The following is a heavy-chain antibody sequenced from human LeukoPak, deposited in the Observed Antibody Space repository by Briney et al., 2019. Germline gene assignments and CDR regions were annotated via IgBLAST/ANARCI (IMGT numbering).Heavy chain of an antibody. V-gene: IGHV1-46*01. J-gene: IGHJ4*02. CDR1: GYTFTNYY. Sequence: ASVKVSCKASGYTFTNYYIHWVRQAPGQGLEWMAIINPSGGSTSHAQKFQGRVTMTRDTSTSTVYMKLSSLRSEDTAVYYCARTGGYSYGDSGHFDYWGQGTLVTVSS. CDR3: ARTGGYSYGDSGHFDY. D-gene: IGHD5-18*01. CDR2: INPSGGST.